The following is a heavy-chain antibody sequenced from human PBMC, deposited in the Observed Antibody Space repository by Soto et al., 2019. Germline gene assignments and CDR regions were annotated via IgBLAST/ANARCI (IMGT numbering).Heavy chain of an antibody. D-gene: IGHD2-21*02. CDR3: AKDFSRDSFSQMPCCGGDCYTLDS. Sequence: QSGGSLRLSCEASGFPFDNYAMGWVRQAPGKGLEWVSAISGGSPKEFYAESVKGRFTISRDNSKNTIFLEMKRLRADDAALYYCAKDFSRDSFSQMPCCGGDCYTLDSWGPGPQVTVSS. CDR2: ISGGSPKE. V-gene: IGHV3-23*01. J-gene: IGHJ5*01. CDR1: GFPFDNYA.